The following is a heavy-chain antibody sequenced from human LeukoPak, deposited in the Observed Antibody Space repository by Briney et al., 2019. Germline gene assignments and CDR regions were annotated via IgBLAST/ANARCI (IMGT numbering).Heavy chain of an antibody. D-gene: IGHD3-10*01. J-gene: IGHJ4*02. CDR2: ISYDGSDK. Sequence: GGSLRLSCAASGFSFSSFAMYWVRQAPGKGLEWVAVISYDGSDKYYADFVKGRFTISRDNSKNTLYLQMNSLRAEDTAVYYCAKDLYYYGSGSYFFDYWGQGTLVTVSS. CDR3: AKDLYYYGSGSYFFDY. V-gene: IGHV3-30*04. CDR1: GFSFSSFA.